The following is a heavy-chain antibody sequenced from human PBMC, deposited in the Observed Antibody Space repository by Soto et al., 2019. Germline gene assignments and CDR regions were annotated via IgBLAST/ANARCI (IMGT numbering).Heavy chain of an antibody. CDR1: GFTFSPYW. CDR2: INQDGTKK. D-gene: IGHD5-18*01. CDR3: ARGLTAHSY. V-gene: IGHV3-7*01. J-gene: IGHJ4*02. Sequence: GGSLRLSCVASGFTFSPYWMTWVRQVPGKGLEWVANINQDGTKKFYVDPVKGRFTISRDNANNSVFLQMNSLRVEDTALYYCARGLTAHSYWGQGTLVTVSS.